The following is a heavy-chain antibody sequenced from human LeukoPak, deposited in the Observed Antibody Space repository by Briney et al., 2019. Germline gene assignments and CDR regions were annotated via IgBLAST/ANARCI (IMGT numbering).Heavy chain of an antibody. J-gene: IGHJ3*02. CDR3: ARLGIVVVPAAMDAFDI. D-gene: IGHD2-2*03. V-gene: IGHV4-4*07. CDR2: IYTSGST. Sequence: PSETLSLTCTVSGGSISSYYWSWIRQPAGKGLEWIGRIYTSGSTNYNPSLKSRVTISVDTSKNQFSLKLSSVTAADTAVYYCARLGIVVVPAAMDAFDIWGQGTMVTVSS. CDR1: GGSISSYY.